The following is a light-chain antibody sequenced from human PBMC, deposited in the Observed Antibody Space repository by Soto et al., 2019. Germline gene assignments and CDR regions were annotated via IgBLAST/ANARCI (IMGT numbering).Light chain of an antibody. CDR2: DVN. Sequence: QSVLTQPPSASGSPGQSVAISCTGTASDIGGYTFVSWYQQHPGKAPKLLIYDVNKRPSGVPDRFSGSKSGNTASLTVSGLQAEDEADYYCSAHGGTIPHVFGTGTKLTVL. J-gene: IGLJ1*01. CDR3: SAHGGTIPHV. CDR1: ASDIGGYTF. V-gene: IGLV2-8*01.